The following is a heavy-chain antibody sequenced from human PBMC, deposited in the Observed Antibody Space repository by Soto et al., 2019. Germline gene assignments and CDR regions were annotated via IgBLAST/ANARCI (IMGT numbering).Heavy chain of an antibody. CDR3: ARDRGPYCISTSGPANWFDP. V-gene: IGHV1-18*01. D-gene: IGHD2-2*01. CDR1: GYTFTSYG. J-gene: IGHJ5*02. Sequence: QVQLVQSGAEVKKPGASVKVSCKASGYTFTSYGISWVRQAPGQGLEWMGWISAYNGNTNYAQKLQGRVTMTTATATSTAYMELRSLRADDTAVYYCARDRGPYCISTSGPANWFDPWGQGTLGTVSS. CDR2: ISAYNGNT.